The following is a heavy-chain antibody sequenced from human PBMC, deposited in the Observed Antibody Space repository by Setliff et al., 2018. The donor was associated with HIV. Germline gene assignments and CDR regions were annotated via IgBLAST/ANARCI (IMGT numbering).Heavy chain of an antibody. Sequence: PSETLSLTCAVYGGSFSAYYWTWIRQPPGKGLEWIGEISHGGSTSYNPSLKSRVTISLDTSKNQISLKLRSVTAADTAVYYCARGWRSLIRGGWFDPWGQGTLVTVSS. CDR3: ARGWRSLIRGGWFDP. D-gene: IGHD3-10*01. J-gene: IGHJ5*02. V-gene: IGHV4-34*01. CDR2: ISHGGST. CDR1: GGSFSAYY.